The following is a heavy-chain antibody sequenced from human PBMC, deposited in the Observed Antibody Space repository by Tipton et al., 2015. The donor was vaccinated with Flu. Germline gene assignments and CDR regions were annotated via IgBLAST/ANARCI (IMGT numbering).Heavy chain of an antibody. J-gene: IGHJ5*02. D-gene: IGHD4-11*01. V-gene: IGHV4-38-2*01. CDR2: VFRSGSG. Sequence: LRLSCSVSGDAIRSDYLWGWIRQPPGRGLEWIGNVFRSGSGYLNPPLKSRVAISIDTSRKQFSLKLSSLTAADTAVYFCVRRDYSNYVSDPKNWFDPWGQGTLVTASS. CDR3: VRRDYSNYVSDPKNWFDP. CDR1: GDAIRSDYL.